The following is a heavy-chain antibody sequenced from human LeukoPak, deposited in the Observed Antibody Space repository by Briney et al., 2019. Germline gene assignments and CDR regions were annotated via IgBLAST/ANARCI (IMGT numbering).Heavy chain of an antibody. Sequence: PSETLSLTCTVSGGSISSYYWSWIRQPPGKGLECIGYIYNSGSTNYNPSLKSRVSISVDTSKNQFSLKLSSVTAADTAVYYCARFKSGGFSYFDSWGQGTLVAVSS. CDR1: GGSISSYY. D-gene: IGHD3-3*01. J-gene: IGHJ4*02. CDR3: ARFKSGGFSYFDS. CDR2: IYNSGST. V-gene: IGHV4-59*08.